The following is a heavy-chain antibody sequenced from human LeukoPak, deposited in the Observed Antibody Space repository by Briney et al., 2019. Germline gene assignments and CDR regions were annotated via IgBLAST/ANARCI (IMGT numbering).Heavy chain of an antibody. CDR3: AKMKGHPLPKYYMDV. Sequence: GGSLRLSCAASGLTFSGFAMSWVRRTPGKGLEWVSGISGSGDNTLYADSVKGRFTISRDNSKNTLYLEMNSLRAEDTAIYYCAKMKGHPLPKYYMDVWGQGTTVTVPS. CDR1: GLTFSGFA. D-gene: IGHD1-26*01. J-gene: IGHJ6*01. CDR2: ISGSGDNT. V-gene: IGHV3-23*01.